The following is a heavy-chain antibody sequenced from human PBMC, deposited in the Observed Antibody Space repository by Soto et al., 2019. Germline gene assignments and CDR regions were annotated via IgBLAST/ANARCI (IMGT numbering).Heavy chain of an antibody. CDR1: GFTFSSYG. Sequence: GGSLRLSCAASGFTFSSYGMHWVRQAPGKGLEWVAVIWYDGSNKYYADSVKGRFTISRDNSKNTLYLQMNSLRAEDTAVYYCARANSGVPFFPGLFDYWGQGTLVTVSS. CDR3: ARANSGVPFFPGLFDY. CDR2: IWYDGSNK. D-gene: IGHD5-12*01. V-gene: IGHV3-33*01. J-gene: IGHJ4*02.